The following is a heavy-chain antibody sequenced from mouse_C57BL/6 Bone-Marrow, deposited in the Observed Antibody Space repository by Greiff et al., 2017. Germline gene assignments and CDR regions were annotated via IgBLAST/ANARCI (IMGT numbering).Heavy chain of an antibody. CDR3: ARLYYDYDGFAY. V-gene: IGHV1-4*01. D-gene: IGHD2-4*01. Sequence: QVTLKESGAELARPGASVKMSCKASGYTFTSYTMHWVKQRPGQGLEWIGYINPSSGYTKYNQKFKDKATLTADKSSSTAYMQLSSLTSEYSAVYYCARLYYDYDGFAYWGQGTLVTVSA. CDR2: INPSSGYT. CDR1: GYTFTSYT. J-gene: IGHJ3*01.